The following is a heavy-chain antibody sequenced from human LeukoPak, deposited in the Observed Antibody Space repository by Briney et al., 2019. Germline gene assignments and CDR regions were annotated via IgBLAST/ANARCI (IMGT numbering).Heavy chain of an antibody. V-gene: IGHV3-30*02. CDR2: IRYDGSNK. D-gene: IGHD1-26*01. Sequence: GGSLRLSCAASGFTFSSYSMNWVHQAPGKGLEWVAFIRYDGSNKYYADSVKGRFTISRDNSKSTLYLQMNSLRAEDTAVYYCAKVSQGRGSYGTLDYWGQGTLVTVSS. CDR3: AKVSQGRGSYGTLDY. J-gene: IGHJ4*02. CDR1: GFTFSSYS.